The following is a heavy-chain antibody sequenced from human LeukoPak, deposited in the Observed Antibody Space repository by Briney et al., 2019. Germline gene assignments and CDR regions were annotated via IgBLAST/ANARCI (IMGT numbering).Heavy chain of an antibody. CDR1: GYPFSNYA. D-gene: IGHD2-8*01. V-gene: IGHV1-18*01. CDR2: ISVKNGDT. CDR3: ARGRGVPFDY. J-gene: IGHJ4*02. Sequence: ASVKVSCKASGYPFSNYAINWVRQAPGQGLEWMGWISVKNGDTKYAQKLQDRVTMTTETSTSTAYMELSSLRSEDTAVYYCARGRGVPFDYWGQGTLVTVSS.